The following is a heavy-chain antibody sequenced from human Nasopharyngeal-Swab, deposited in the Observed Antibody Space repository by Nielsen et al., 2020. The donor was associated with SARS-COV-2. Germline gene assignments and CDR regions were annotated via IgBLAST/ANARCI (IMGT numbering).Heavy chain of an antibody. V-gene: IGHV3-30*18. CDR3: AKGGDFDS. J-gene: IGHJ4*02. D-gene: IGHD3-10*01. CDR1: GFSVTNFG. Sequence: GESLKISCVASGFSVTNFGIQWVRQTPGKGLEWLALMTPDGSQKFYADSIGGRFTMSRDNSKNSLYLQLNSLRPDDSAVYYCAKGGDFDSRGRGTLVTVSS. CDR2: MTPDGSQK.